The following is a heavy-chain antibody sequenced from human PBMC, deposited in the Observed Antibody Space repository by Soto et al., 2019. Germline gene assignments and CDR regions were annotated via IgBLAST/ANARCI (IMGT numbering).Heavy chain of an antibody. Sequence: QVQLVQSGAEVKKPGSSVKVSCKASGGTFSSYTISWVRQAPGQGLEWMGRIIPILGIANYAQKFQGRVTITEDKSTSTAYMELSSLRSEDTAVYYCARGVFCRSTSCNYFDYWGQGTLVTVSS. V-gene: IGHV1-69*02. D-gene: IGHD2-2*01. CDR3: ARGVFCRSTSCNYFDY. CDR2: IIPILGIA. J-gene: IGHJ4*02. CDR1: GGTFSSYT.